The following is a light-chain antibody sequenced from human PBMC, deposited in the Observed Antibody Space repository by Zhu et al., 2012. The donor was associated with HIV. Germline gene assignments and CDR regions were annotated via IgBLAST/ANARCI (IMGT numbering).Light chain of an antibody. Sequence: EIVLTQSPVTLSLSPGERATLSCRASQSVSSYLAWYQVKPGQAPRFLIYDTSHRATGIPDRFTGSGSGTDFTLTISRVEPEDFAVYYCHQYLSSPETFGQGTKVEIK. CDR2: DTS. J-gene: IGKJ1*01. V-gene: IGKV3-20*01. CDR1: QSVSSY. CDR3: HQYLSSPET.